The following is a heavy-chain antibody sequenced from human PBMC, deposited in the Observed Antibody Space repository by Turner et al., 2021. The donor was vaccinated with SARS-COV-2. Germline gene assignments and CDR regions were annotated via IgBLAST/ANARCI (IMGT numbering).Heavy chain of an antibody. J-gene: IGHJ4*02. CDR1: GGSISSGGYY. D-gene: IGHD3-9*01. CDR2: IYYSGST. Sequence: QVQLQESRPGLVKPSQTLSLTCAVSGGSISSGGYYWSWIRPHPGEGLEWIGYIYYSGSTYYNPSLKRRVTISVDTSKIQFSLKLSSVMAADAAVYYCARLRYFDWSYYFDYWGQGTLVTVSS. V-gene: IGHV4-31*11. CDR3: ARLRYFDWSYYFDY.